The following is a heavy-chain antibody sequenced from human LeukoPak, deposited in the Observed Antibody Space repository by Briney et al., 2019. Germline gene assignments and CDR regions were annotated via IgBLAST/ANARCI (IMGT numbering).Heavy chain of an antibody. CDR3: ARLYYYGSGSPPY. CDR2: IYSGGTTT. Sequence: GGSLRLSCAASGFTVSSNYMSWVRQAPGKGLEWVSVIYSGGTTTYYADSVKGRFTISRDNSQNTLYLQMSGLRAGDTAVYYCARLYYYGSGSPPYWGQGTLVTVSS. D-gene: IGHD3-10*01. CDR1: GFTVSSNY. J-gene: IGHJ4*02. V-gene: IGHV3-53*01.